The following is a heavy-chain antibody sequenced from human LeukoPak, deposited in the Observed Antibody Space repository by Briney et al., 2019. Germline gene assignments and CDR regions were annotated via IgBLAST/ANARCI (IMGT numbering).Heavy chain of an antibody. CDR3: TRGRLVLWFGEGYWFDP. J-gene: IGHJ5*02. V-gene: IGHV1-8*01. Sequence: GASVKVSCKASGYTFTTYDINWVRQAPGQGLEWMGWMNPNNGDTRYAQKFQGRVTMTRDTSTSTAYMELSSLTSEDTAVYYCTRGRLVLWFGEGYWFDPWGQGTLVTVSS. CDR1: GYTFTTYD. D-gene: IGHD3-10*01. CDR2: MNPNNGDT.